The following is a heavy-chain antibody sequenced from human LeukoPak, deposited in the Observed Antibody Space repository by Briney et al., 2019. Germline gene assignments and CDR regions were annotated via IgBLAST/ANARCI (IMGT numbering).Heavy chain of an antibody. CDR2: IYTSGST. D-gene: IGHD6-13*01. Sequence: SETLSLTCTVSGGSISSSSYYWSWIRQPAGKGLEWIGRIYTSGSTNYNPSLKSRVTMSVDTSKNQFSLKLSSVTAADTAVYYCARDGIFVYQVEDWGQGTLVTVSS. CDR3: ARDGIFVYQVED. CDR1: GGSISSSSYY. J-gene: IGHJ4*02. V-gene: IGHV4-61*02.